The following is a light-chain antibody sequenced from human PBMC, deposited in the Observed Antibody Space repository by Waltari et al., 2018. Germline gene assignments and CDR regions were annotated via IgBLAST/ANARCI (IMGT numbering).Light chain of an antibody. CDR2: DVI. J-gene: IGLJ2*01. CDR1: SNDIGSYNY. Sequence: QSALTQPASVSGSPGQAITISCSGTSNDIGSYNYISWYPQHPGRAPKLMIYDVIERPSGLSDRFSGSKSGNTASLSISGLQAEDGADYYCSSYTSSGTLVFGGGTKLTVL. V-gene: IGLV2-14*03. CDR3: SSYTSSGTLV.